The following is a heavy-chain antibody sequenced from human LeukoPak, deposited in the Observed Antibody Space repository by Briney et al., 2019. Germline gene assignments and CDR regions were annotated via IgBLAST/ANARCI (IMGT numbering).Heavy chain of an antibody. CDR3: ARRLVGATGHLDY. Sequence: ASVKVSCKASGGTFSSYAISWVRQAPGQGLEWMGGIIPIFGTANYAQKFQGRVTITADKSTSTAYMELSSLRSEDTAVYYCARRLVGATGHLDYWGQGALVTVSS. D-gene: IGHD1-26*01. J-gene: IGHJ4*02. CDR1: GGTFSSYA. V-gene: IGHV1-69*06. CDR2: IIPIFGTA.